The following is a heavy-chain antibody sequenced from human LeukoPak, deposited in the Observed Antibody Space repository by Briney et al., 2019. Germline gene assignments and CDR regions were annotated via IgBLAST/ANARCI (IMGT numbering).Heavy chain of an antibody. V-gene: IGHV4-59*12. CDR2: IYYSGST. J-gene: IGHJ4*02. CDR3: ARGQRITMIVVVRKPFDY. CDR1: GGSISSYY. Sequence: SETLSLTCTVSGGSISSYYWSWIRQPPGKGLEWIGYIYYSGSTNYNPSLKSRVTISVDTSKNQFSLKLSSVTAADTAVYYCARGQRITMIVVVRKPFDYWGQGTLVTVSS. D-gene: IGHD3-22*01.